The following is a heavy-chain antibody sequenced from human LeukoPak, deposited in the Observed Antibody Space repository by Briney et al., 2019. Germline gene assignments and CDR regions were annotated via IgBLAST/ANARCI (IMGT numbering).Heavy chain of an antibody. CDR3: AKEASLYFDY. J-gene: IGHJ4*02. CDR2: IWYGGSNK. CDR1: GFTFSSYG. V-gene: IGHV3-30*02. Sequence: GGSLRLSCAASGFTFSSYGMHWVRQAPGKGLEWVAVIWYGGSNKYYADSVKGRFTISRDNSKNTLYLQMNSLRAEDTAVYYCAKEASLYFDYWGQGTLVTVSS.